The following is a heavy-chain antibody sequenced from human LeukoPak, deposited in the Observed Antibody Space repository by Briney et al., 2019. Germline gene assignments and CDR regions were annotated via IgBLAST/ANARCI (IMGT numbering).Heavy chain of an antibody. J-gene: IGHJ6*03. CDR2: MNPNSGNT. Sequence: GASVKVSCKASGYTFTSYDINWVRQATGQGLEGRGWMNPNSGNTGYAQKFQGRVTMTRNTSISTAYMELSSLRSEDTAVYYCARGRQIGELYYYYYMDVWGKGTTVTISS. D-gene: IGHD3-10*01. CDR3: ARGRQIGELYYYYYMDV. V-gene: IGHV1-8*01. CDR1: GYTFTSYD.